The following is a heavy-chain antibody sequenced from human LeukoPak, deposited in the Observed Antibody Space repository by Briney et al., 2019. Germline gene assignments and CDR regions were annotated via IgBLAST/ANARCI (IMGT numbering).Heavy chain of an antibody. J-gene: IGHJ3*02. CDR3: ARHRDGYNCFDI. Sequence: SETLSLTCTVSGGSISSYYWSWIRQPPGKGLEWIGYIYYSGSTNYNPSLKSRVTISVDTSKNQFSLKLSPVTAADTAVYYCARHRDGYNCFDIWGQGTMVTVSP. CDR2: IYYSGST. CDR1: GGSISSYY. V-gene: IGHV4-59*08. D-gene: IGHD5-24*01.